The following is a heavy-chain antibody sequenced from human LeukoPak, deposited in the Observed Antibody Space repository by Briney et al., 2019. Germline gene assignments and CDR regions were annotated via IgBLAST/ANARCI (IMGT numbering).Heavy chain of an antibody. V-gene: IGHV4-59*08. CDR2: ISYTGSP. J-gene: IGHJ4*02. D-gene: IGHD2-15*01. Sequence: KPSETLSLTCTVSGGSINSYNWNWIRQPPGKGLEGIGYISYTGSPDYNPSFKSRVTMSVDTSQGQFSLRLSSVTAADTAVYYCARFRGTSSWHQEVFDYWGQGAPVTVYS. CDR1: GGSINSYN. CDR3: ARFRGTSSWHQEVFDY.